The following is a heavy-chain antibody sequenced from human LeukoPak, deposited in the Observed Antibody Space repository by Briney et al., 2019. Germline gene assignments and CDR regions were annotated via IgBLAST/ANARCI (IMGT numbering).Heavy chain of an antibody. CDR2: INGGSGNT. CDR1: GYTFTSYY. V-gene: IGHV1-3*01. D-gene: IGHD3-22*01. CDR3: ANPRYDSSGYYYVD. Sequence: ASVKVSCKASGYTFTSYYMHWVRQAPGQRLDWMGWINGGSGNTKYSPEFQGRVTITRDTSASTAYMELSSLRSEDTAVYYCANPRYDSSGYYYVDWGQGTLVTVSS. J-gene: IGHJ4*02.